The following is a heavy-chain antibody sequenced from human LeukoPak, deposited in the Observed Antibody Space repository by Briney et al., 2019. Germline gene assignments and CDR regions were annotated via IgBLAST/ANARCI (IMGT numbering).Heavy chain of an antibody. CDR1: GYTFTGYY. D-gene: IGHD7-27*01. Sequence: ASVKVSCKASGYTFTGYYIYWVRQATGQRPEWMGWMSPNSGDTGYAQKFQDRVTMTRNTSISTAYMELSSLRSDDTAVYYCARGPPNWGYDYWGPGTLVTVSS. CDR3: ARGPPNWGYDY. J-gene: IGHJ4*02. CDR2: MSPNSGDT. V-gene: IGHV1-8*02.